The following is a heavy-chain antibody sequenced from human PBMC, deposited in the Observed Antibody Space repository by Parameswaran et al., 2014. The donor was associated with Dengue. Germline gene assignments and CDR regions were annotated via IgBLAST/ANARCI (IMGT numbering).Heavy chain of an antibody. CDR2: ISGSGGST. J-gene: IGHJ6*02. Sequence: RWIRQPPGKGLEWVSAISGSGGSTYYADSVKGRFTISRDNSKNTLYLQMNSLRAEDTAVYYCAKGFNYYYYGMDVWGQGTTVTVSS. V-gene: IGHV3-23*01. CDR3: AKGFNYYYYGMDV.